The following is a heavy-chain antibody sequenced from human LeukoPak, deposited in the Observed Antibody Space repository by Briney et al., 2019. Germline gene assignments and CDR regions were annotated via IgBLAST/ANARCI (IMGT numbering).Heavy chain of an antibody. D-gene: IGHD5-12*01. CDR1: GYTFTSYG. V-gene: IGHV1-18*01. J-gene: IGHJ4*02. Sequence: ASVKVSCKASGYTFTSYGISWVRQAPGQGLEWMGWISAYNGNTNYVQKLQGRVTMTTDTSTSTAYMELRSLRSDDTAVYYCARLDSGYDWGGSFVDYWGQGTLVTVSS. CDR3: ARLDSGYDWGGSFVDY. CDR2: ISAYNGNT.